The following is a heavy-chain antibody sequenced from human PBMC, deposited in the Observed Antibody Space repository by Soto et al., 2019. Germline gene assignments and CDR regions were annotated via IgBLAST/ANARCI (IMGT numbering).Heavy chain of an antibody. Sequence: SVKVSCKASGGTFSSYAISWVRQAPGQGLEWVGGIIPIFGTANYAHKFHGRVTITADESTSTAYMERSSLRSEDTAVYYCAAGYYYDSSGYYASQRRAYYYYYGMDVWGQGTTVTVSS. CDR1: GGTFSSYA. CDR2: IIPIFGTA. D-gene: IGHD3-22*01. J-gene: IGHJ6*02. CDR3: AAGYYYDSSGYYASQRRAYYYYYGMDV. V-gene: IGHV1-69*13.